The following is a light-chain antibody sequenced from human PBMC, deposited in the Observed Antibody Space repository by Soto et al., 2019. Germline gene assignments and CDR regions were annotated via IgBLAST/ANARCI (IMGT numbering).Light chain of an antibody. CDR3: QQYGSSSS. Sequence: EIVLTQSPGTLSLSPWERATLSFSASQSVSSSYLAWYQQKPRQAARLLIYYASSRVTGILARLSGSGAAKDVSLIISSLQHQDYVVYYCQQYGSSSSFGQGTKVEIK. V-gene: IGKV3-20*01. J-gene: IGKJ1*01. CDR1: QSVSSSY. CDR2: YAS.